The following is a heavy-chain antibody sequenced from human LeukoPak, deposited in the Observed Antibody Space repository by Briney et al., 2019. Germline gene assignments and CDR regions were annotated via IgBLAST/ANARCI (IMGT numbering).Heavy chain of an antibody. J-gene: IGHJ4*02. CDR1: GFTSSSHA. CDR3: ARATCGSECYYTIEY. Sequence: GGSLRLSCATSGFTSSSHAMSWVRQAPGKGLEWVSGISGSGGRTFYAESVKGRFTVSRDNAKNTEYLQMNSLRVDDTAVYYCARATCGSECYYTIEYWGQGTLVTVSS. CDR2: ISGSGGRT. D-gene: IGHD2-21*01. V-gene: IGHV3-23*01.